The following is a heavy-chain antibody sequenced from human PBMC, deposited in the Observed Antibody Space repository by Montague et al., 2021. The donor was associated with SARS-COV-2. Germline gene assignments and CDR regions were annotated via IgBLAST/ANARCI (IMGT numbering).Heavy chain of an antibody. J-gene: IGHJ4*02. CDR3: ARGGEIDVWAPFGH. Sequence: SPRLSCATSGFTFSRNSMNWVRQAPGKELEWVSTISSDTLHTFYAESVKGRFTISRDNAKNELYLQMNSLRAEDMAVYYCARGGEIDVWAPFGHWGQGTLVTVSS. D-gene: IGHD3-16*01. V-gene: IGHV3-21*01. CDR1: GFTFSRNS. CDR2: ISSDTLHT.